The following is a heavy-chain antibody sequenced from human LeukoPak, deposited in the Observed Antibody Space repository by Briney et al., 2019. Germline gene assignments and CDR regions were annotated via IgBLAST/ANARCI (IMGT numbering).Heavy chain of an antibody. D-gene: IGHD2-21*01. V-gene: IGHV4-59*01. J-gene: IGHJ3*01. CDR3: ARGVIPPDAFDV. CDR2: IYYSGST. CDR1: GDSISSYY. Sequence: SETLCLTCTVSGDSISSYYWSWIRQPPGKGLEWIGYIYYSGSTIYNPSLMSRVTMSLDTSTNQLSQQLRSVTDADTAVYYCARGVIPPDAFDVWGQGTMVTVSS.